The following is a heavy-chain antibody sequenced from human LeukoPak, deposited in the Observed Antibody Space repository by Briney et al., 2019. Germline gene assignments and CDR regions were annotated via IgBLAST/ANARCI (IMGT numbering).Heavy chain of an antibody. CDR2: ISAYNGNT. V-gene: IGHV1-18*01. Sequence: ASVKVSCKASGYTFTSYGINWVRQAPGQGLEWMGWISAYNGNTNYVQKLQGRVTMTTDTSTSTAYMELRSLRSDDTAVYYSARDTRVGATFVAFDIWGQGTMVTVSS. D-gene: IGHD1-26*01. CDR1: GYTFTSYG. CDR3: ARDTRVGATFVAFDI. J-gene: IGHJ3*02.